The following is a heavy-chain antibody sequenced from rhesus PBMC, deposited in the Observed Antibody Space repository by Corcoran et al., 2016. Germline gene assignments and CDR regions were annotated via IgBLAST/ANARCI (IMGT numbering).Heavy chain of an antibody. D-gene: IGHD2-27*01. J-gene: IGHJ2*01. CDR3: ARDFRSGIYRDHGYFDL. V-gene: IGHV4-122*02. Sequence: VQLQESGPGLVKPSETLSLTCAVSGGSISSGYYYWSWIRQPPGKGLEWIGYITYSGSTSYNPSLKSRVTISRDTSKNQFSLKPSSVTAADTAVYYCARDFRSGIYRDHGYFDLLGPGTPITISS. CDR1: GGSISSGYYY. CDR2: ITYSGST.